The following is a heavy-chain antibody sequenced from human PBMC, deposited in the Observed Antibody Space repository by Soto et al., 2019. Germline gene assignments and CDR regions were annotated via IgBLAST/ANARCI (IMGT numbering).Heavy chain of an antibody. Sequence: GSLRLSCAASGFTFDDYTMHWVRQAPGKGLEWVSLISWDGGSTYYADSVKGRFTISRDNSKNSLYLQMNSLRTEDTALYYCAKARGGATTSEREYFQHWGQGTLVTVSS. V-gene: IGHV3-43*01. J-gene: IGHJ1*01. CDR2: ISWDGGST. CDR1: GFTFDDYT. CDR3: AKARGGATTSEREYFQH. D-gene: IGHD5-12*01.